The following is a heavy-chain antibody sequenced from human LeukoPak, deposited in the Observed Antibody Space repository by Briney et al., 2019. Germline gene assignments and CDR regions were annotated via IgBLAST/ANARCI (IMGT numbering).Heavy chain of an antibody. CDR2: IYTSGST. V-gene: IGHV4-4*07. CDR1: GGSISSYY. Sequence: SETLSLTCTVSGGSISSYYWSWIRQPAGKGLEWIGRIYTSGSTNYNPSLKSRVTMSVDTSKNQFSLKLSSVTAADTAVYYCARALTTVTTDCWFDHCGHVTQVTASS. CDR3: ARALTTVTTDCWFDH. J-gene: IGHJ5*02. D-gene: IGHD4-17*01.